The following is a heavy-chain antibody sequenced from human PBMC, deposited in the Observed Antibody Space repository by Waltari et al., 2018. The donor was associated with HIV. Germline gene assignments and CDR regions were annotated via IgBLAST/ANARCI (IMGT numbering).Heavy chain of an antibody. V-gene: IGHV3-15*01. D-gene: IGHD7-27*01. CDR1: GFTFADAR. CDR2: IKGKTDAGTR. CDR3: AAGTGRSDFDY. Sequence: EVQLVASGGGLVEPGGSLRLSCAASGFTFADARMNWVRQAPGKGLEWVARIKGKTDAGTRDFAAPVKGRFSISRNYLKNTVDLQMNNLKTEDTALYYCAAGTGRSDFDYWGQGTLVTVSS. J-gene: IGHJ4*02.